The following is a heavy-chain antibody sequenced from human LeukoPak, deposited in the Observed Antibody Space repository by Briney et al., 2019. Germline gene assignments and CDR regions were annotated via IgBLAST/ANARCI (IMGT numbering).Heavy chain of an antibody. CDR2: ISSSGDTI. CDR1: GFTFSSYG. D-gene: IGHD6-13*01. V-gene: IGHV3-48*04. Sequence: GGSLRLSCAASGFTFSSYGMHWVRQAPGKGLEWVSYISSSGDTIYSADSVKGRFTISRDNAKNLLYLQMNSLRAEDTAVYYCARDYSAAGDYWGQGTLVTVSS. J-gene: IGHJ4*02. CDR3: ARDYSAAGDY.